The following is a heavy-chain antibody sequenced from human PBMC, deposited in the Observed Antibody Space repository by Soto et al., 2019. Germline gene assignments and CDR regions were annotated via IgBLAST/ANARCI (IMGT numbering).Heavy chain of an antibody. Sequence: ASVKVSCKASGYTFTSYAMHWVRQAPGQRLEWMGWINAGNGNTKYSQKFQGRVTITRDTSASTAYMELSSLRSEDTAVYYCARERDSTKEYAFDIWGQGTMVTVSS. CDR3: ARERDSTKEYAFDI. V-gene: IGHV1-3*01. D-gene: IGHD2-15*01. CDR2: INAGNGNT. CDR1: GYTFTSYA. J-gene: IGHJ3*02.